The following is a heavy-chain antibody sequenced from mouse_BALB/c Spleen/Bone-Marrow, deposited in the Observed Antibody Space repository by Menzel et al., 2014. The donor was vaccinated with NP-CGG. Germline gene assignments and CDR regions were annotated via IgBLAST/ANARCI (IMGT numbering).Heavy chain of an antibody. CDR2: INPYNGAT. CDR3: ARHYGSSYGAMDY. Sequence: EVQLQESGPELVKPGASMKISCKASGYSFTGYTMNWVKQSHGKNLEWIGLINPYNGATSYNQKFKGKATFTVDTSSSTAYMQFNSLTSEDSAVYYCARHYGSSYGAMDYWGQGTSVTVSS. V-gene: IGHV1-39*01. CDR1: GYSFTGYT. D-gene: IGHD1-1*01. J-gene: IGHJ4*01.